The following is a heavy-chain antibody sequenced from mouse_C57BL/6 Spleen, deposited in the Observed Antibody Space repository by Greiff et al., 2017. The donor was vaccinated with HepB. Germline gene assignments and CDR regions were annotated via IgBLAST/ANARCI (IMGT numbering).Heavy chain of an antibody. CDR3: TTSNTGAY. CDR1: GFNIKDDY. CDR2: IDPENGDT. Sequence: EVQLQQSGAELVRPGASVKLSCTASGFNIKDDYMHWVKQRPEQGLEWIGWIDPENGDTEYASKFQDKATITADTSSNTAYLQLSSLTSEDTAVYYCTTSNTGAYWGQGTLVTVAA. J-gene: IGHJ3*01. V-gene: IGHV14-4*01. D-gene: IGHD2-5*01.